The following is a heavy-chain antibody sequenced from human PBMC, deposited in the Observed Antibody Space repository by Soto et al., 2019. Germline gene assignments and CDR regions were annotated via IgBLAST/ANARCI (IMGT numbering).Heavy chain of an antibody. D-gene: IGHD3-9*01. V-gene: IGHV4-39*01. CDR1: GGSISSSSYY. Sequence: QLQLQESGPGLVKPSETLSLTCTVSGGSISSSSYYWGWIRQPPGKGLEWIGSIYYSGSTYYNPSLTSRVTISVDTSKNQFSLTLSSVTAADTAVYYCARATAYYDILTGYPTPPSFDYWGQGTLVTVSS. CDR3: ARATAYYDILTGYPTPPSFDY. CDR2: IYYSGST. J-gene: IGHJ4*02.